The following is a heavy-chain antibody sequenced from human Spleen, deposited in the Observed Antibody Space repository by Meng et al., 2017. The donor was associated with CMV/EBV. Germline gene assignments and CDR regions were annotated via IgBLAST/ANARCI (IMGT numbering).Heavy chain of an antibody. Sequence: LSLTCAASGFTFSSYSMNWVRQAPEKGLEWVSYISSGGSTIYYADSVKGRFTISRDNAKNSLYLQMNSLRAEDTAVYYCASLTMKGYWGQGTLVTVSS. CDR2: ISSGGSTI. V-gene: IGHV3-48*04. J-gene: IGHJ4*02. CDR3: ASLTMKGY. D-gene: IGHD3-22*01. CDR1: GFTFSSYS.